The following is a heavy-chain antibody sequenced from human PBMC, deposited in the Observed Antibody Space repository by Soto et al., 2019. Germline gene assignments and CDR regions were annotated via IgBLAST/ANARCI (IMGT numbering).Heavy chain of an antibody. CDR2: IYHSGSA. J-gene: IGHJ4*02. CDR1: GGSISSGGYS. D-gene: IGHD3-22*01. V-gene: IGHV4-30-2*01. Sequence: SETLSLTCAVSGGSISSGGYSWNWIRKPPGKGLEWIGHIYHSGSAYYSPSLKSRVTISVDRSKKRFSLNLTSVTSEDTAGYYCAKDGVEVYYDSSGYWPDWGQGTLVTVSS. CDR3: AKDGVEVYYDSSGYWPD.